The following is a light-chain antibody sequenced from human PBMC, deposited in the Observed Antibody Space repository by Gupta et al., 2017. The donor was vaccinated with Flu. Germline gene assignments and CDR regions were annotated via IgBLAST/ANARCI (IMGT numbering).Light chain of an antibody. CDR3: HQHNSGPPFT. Sequence: QMTQSPSSVSASIGDRVTITCRASQDISRWLAWYQQKPGNAPKLLIYAASTWQSGVPSRFSGSGCGTDFSLTIISRQPEDFAAYYYHQHNSGPPFTFGHGTKVDI. CDR2: AAS. J-gene: IGKJ3*01. CDR1: QDISRW. V-gene: IGKV1-12*01.